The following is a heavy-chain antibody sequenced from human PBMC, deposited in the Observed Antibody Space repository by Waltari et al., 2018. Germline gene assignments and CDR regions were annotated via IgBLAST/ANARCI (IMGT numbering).Heavy chain of an antibody. CDR1: GGSISSSSYY. J-gene: IGHJ5*02. V-gene: IGHV4-39*01. D-gene: IGHD2-8*01. CDR3: AQTSIVLMVYAT. CDR2: IYYSGST. Sequence: QLQLQESGPGLVKPSETLSLTCTVSGGSISSSSYYWGWLRQPPGKGLEWIGSIYYSGSTYYNPSLKSRVTISVDTSKNQFSLKLSSVTAADTAVYYCAQTSIVLMVYATWGQGTLVTVSS.